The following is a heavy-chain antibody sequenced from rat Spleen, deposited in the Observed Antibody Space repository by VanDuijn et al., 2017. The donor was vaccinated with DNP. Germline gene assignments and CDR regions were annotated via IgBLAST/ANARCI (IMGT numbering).Heavy chain of an antibody. J-gene: IGHJ3*01. CDR1: GFTFSNYW. V-gene: IGHV5-31*01. CDR3: AARYSSSWFAY. D-gene: IGHD1-2*01. CDR2: ITSSGGSI. Sequence: EVQLVESGGDLVQPGGSLKLSCIASGFTFSNYWMTWIRQVPGRGLEWVASITSSGGSIYYPDSVKGRFTISRDDAKNTLYLQMNSLRSEDTATYYCAARYSSSWFAYWGQGTLVTVSS.